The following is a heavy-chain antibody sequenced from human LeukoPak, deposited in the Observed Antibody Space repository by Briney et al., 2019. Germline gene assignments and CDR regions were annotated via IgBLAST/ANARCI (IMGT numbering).Heavy chain of an antibody. CDR1: GGSFSGYY. CDR2: INHSGST. J-gene: IGHJ6*03. CDR3: ARRLLWFGELDYMDV. V-gene: IGHV4-34*01. Sequence: SETLSLTCAVYGGSFSGYYWSWIRQPPGKGLEWIGEINHSGSTNYNPSLKSRVTISVDTSKNQFSLKLSSVTAADTAVYYCARRLLWFGELDYMDVWGKGTTVTVSS. D-gene: IGHD3-10*01.